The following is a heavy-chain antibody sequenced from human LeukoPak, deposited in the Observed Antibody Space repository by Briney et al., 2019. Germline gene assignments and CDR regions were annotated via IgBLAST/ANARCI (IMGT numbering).Heavy chain of an antibody. D-gene: IGHD6-6*01. Sequence: SETLSLTCAVYGGSFSGYYWSWIRQPPGKGLEWIGEIDHSGSTNYNPSLKSRVTISVDPSKNQFSLKLSSVTAADTAVYYCAGNIAARLDYWGQGTLVTVSS. CDR3: AGNIAARLDY. J-gene: IGHJ4*02. CDR1: GGSFSGYY. CDR2: IDHSGST. V-gene: IGHV4-34*01.